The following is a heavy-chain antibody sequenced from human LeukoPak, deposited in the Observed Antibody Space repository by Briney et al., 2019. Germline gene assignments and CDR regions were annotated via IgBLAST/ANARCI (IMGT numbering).Heavy chain of an antibody. J-gene: IGHJ6*03. D-gene: IGHD4-11*01. CDR1: GYTFTSYG. CDR3: ARDRTVTTDYYYYMDV. Sequence: ASVKVSCKASGYTFTSYGISWVRQAPGQGLEWMGWISAYNGNTNYAQKLQGRVTMTTDTSTSTAYMELRSLGSDDTAVYYCARDRTVTTDYYYYMDVWGKGTTVTVSS. CDR2: ISAYNGNT. V-gene: IGHV1-18*01.